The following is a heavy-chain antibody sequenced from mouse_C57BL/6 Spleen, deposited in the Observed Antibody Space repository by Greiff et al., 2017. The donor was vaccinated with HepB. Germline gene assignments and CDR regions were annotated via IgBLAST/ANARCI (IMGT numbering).Heavy chain of an antibody. D-gene: IGHD3-2*02. CDR3: ARSGQLRRAMDY. J-gene: IGHJ4*01. CDR1: GYTFTSYW. Sequence: QVQLQQPGAELVRPGTSVKLSCKASGYTFTSYWMHWVKQRPGQGLEWIGVIDPSDSYTNYNQKFKGKATLTVDTSSSTAYMQLSSLTSEDSAVYYCARSGQLRRAMDYWGQGTSVTVSS. V-gene: IGHV1-59*01. CDR2: IDPSDSYT.